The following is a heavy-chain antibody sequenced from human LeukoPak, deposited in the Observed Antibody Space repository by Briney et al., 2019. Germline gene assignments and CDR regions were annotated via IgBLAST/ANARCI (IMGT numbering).Heavy chain of an antibody. CDR1: GYSFTSYW. J-gene: IGHJ5*02. V-gene: IGHV5-51*01. Sequence: GESLKISCKDSGYSFTSYWIGWVRQTPGKGLEWMGVIYPGDSRTRYNPSFEGQVTISADNSITTAYLQWSSLKASDTAIYYCACREFYSPWPGPWGQGTLVTVSS. D-gene: IGHD5-18*01. CDR3: ACREFYSPWPGP. CDR2: IYPGDSRT.